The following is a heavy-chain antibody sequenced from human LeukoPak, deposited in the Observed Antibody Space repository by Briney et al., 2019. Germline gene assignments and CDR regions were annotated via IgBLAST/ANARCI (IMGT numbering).Heavy chain of an antibody. V-gene: IGHV1-8*03. D-gene: IGHD6-13*01. CDR1: GYTFTSYD. J-gene: IGHJ1*01. Sequence: ASVKVSCKASGYTFTSYDINWVRQATGQGLEWMGWMNPNSGNTGYAQKFQGRVTITRNTSISTAYLELSSLRSEDTAVYYCARSAAPGTRYFQHWGQGTLVTVSS. CDR3: ARSAAPGTRYFQH. CDR2: MNPNSGNT.